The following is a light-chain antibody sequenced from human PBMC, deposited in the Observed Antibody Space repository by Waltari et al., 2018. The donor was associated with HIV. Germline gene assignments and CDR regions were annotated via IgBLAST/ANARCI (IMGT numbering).Light chain of an antibody. CDR1: QGISSY. CDR2: AAS. Sequence: DIQLTQSPSFLSASVGDRVTITCRASQGISSYLAWYLQKPGKAPKLLIYAASTLQSGVPSRFSGSGSVTEFTLTISSLQPEDFATYYCQQLNSYPLAFGGGTKVEIK. V-gene: IGKV1-9*01. J-gene: IGKJ4*01. CDR3: QQLNSYPLA.